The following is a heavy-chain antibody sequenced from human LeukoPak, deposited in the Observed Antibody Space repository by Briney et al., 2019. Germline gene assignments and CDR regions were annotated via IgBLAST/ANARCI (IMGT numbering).Heavy chain of an antibody. CDR3: ARHVVDYSNDPSSFDY. Sequence: SETLSLTCAVYGGSFSGYYWSWIRQPPGKGLEWIGEINHSGSTTYNPSLKSRVTISVDTSKNQFSLKLSSVTAADTAVYYCARHVVDYSNDPSSFDYWGQGTLVTVSS. CDR2: INHSGST. D-gene: IGHD4-11*01. V-gene: IGHV4-34*01. CDR1: GGSFSGYY. J-gene: IGHJ4*02.